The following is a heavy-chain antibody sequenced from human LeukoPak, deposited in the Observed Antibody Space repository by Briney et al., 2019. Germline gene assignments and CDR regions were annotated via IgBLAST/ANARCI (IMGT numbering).Heavy chain of an antibody. V-gene: IGHV4-39*01. CDR1: GGSISSSSYY. Sequence: MSSETLSLTCTVSGGSISSSSYYWGWIRQPPGKGLEWIGSIYYSGSTYYNPSLKSRVTISVDTSKNQFSLNLSSVTAADTAVYYCARGGYVGDRRYFDLWGRGTLVTVSS. J-gene: IGHJ2*01. CDR3: ARGGYVGDRRYFDL. CDR2: IYYSGST. D-gene: IGHD5-12*01.